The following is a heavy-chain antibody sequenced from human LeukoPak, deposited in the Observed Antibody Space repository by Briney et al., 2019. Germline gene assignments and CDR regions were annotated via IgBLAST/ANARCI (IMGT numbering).Heavy chain of an antibody. D-gene: IGHD5-24*01. CDR1: GGSISTYY. CDR3: ARLAGDAYNYDACDI. Sequence: SETLSLTCTVSGGSISTYYRSWIRQPPGKGLEWIGYIYYRGNTNYNPSLQSRVSISVDTSKNQFSLKLTSVTAADTAVYYCARLAGDAYNYDACDIWGQGTMVTVSS. CDR2: IYYRGNT. V-gene: IGHV4-59*08. J-gene: IGHJ3*02.